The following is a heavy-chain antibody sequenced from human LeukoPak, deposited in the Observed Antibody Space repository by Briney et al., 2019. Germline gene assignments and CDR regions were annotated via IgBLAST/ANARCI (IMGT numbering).Heavy chain of an antibody. CDR3: ATFKRTWYSGSY. J-gene: IGHJ4*02. Sequence: ASVSVSFKSSGYTFTGYYMHWVRQAPGQGLEGVGWINPNSGGTNYAQKFQGRVTMTRDTSISTAYMELSSLRSEDTAVYYCATFKRTWYSGSYWSQGTLVTVSS. CDR2: INPNSGGT. V-gene: IGHV1-2*02. D-gene: IGHD1-26*01. CDR1: GYTFTGYY.